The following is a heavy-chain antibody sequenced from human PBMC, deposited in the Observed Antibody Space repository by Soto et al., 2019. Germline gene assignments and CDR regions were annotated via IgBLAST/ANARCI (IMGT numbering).Heavy chain of an antibody. Sequence: QVHLVQSGAEVKKPGSSVNISCKASGGSFSTYGINWVRKSPGQGLEWMGGIIPASATDNYAQKFQGRVTITADKSTNIAHMQMSSLRSEDTAVYYCATAVTAGIYYNYGMDVWGQGTTVTVSS. V-gene: IGHV1-69*14. J-gene: IGHJ6*02. CDR2: IIPASATD. D-gene: IGHD6-13*01. CDR1: GGSFSTYG. CDR3: ATAVTAGIYYNYGMDV.